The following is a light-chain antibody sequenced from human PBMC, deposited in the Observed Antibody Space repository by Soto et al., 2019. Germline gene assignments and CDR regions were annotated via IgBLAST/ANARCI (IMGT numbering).Light chain of an antibody. CDR2: GNS. J-gene: IGLJ2*01. CDR3: QYYDSSLSGYVV. Sequence: QSVLTQPPSVSGAPGQRVTISCTGSSSNIGAGYDVHWYQQLPGTAPKLLIYGNSNRPSGVPDRFSGSKSGTSASLAITGLQAEDEGDYYCQYYDSSLSGYVVFGGGTKLTV. V-gene: IGLV1-40*01. CDR1: SSNIGAGYD.